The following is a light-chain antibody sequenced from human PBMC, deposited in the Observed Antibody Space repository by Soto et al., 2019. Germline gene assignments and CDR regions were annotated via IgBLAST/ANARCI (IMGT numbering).Light chain of an antibody. CDR2: AAS. CDR1: QSIVGY. CDR3: QQSYTTPFT. J-gene: IGKJ3*01. Sequence: DIPMTQSPSSLSASVADRVTISCRASQSIVGYLNWYQQTPGKAPKLLIYAASSLRSGVPSRFSGSGSGTDFNFTISSLQPEDFGTYYCQQSYTTPFTFGPGTQVDI. V-gene: IGKV1-39*01.